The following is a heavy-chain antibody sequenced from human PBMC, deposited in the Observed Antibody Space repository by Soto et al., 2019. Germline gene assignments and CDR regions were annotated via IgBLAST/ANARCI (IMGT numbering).Heavy chain of an antibody. Sequence: NPGGSLRLSCAASGFTFSSYSMNWVRQAPGKGLEWVSSISSSSSYIYYADSVKGRFTISRDNAKNSLYLQMNSLRAEDTAVYYCARDFSSGWYSPAGWFDYWGQGTLVTVSS. CDR2: ISSSSSYI. J-gene: IGHJ4*02. CDR1: GFTFSSYS. V-gene: IGHV3-21*01. CDR3: ARDFSSGWYSPAGWFDY. D-gene: IGHD6-19*01.